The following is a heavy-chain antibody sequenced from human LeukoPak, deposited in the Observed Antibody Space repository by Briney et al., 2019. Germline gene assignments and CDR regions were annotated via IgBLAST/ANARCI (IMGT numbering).Heavy chain of an antibody. D-gene: IGHD6-13*01. Sequence: GGSLRLSGAASGFTFTTYSMNWARQAPGKGLGWVSTISGGGGSTYYADSVKVRFTISRDDSKNTLYLQVNSLRAEDTAVYYCARDSSPGIAAAGRKLDYWGQGTLVTVSS. CDR3: ARDSSPGIAAAGRKLDY. CDR2: ISGGGGST. V-gene: IGHV3-23*01. CDR1: GFTFTTYS. J-gene: IGHJ4*02.